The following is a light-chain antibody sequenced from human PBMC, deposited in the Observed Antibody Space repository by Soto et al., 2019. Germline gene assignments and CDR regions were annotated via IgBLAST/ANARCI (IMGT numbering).Light chain of an antibody. Sequence: EIVMTQSPATLSVSPGERATLSCRASQSVSSNLAWYQQKPGQAPRLLIYGASTRATGIPARFSGSGSGTEVTLTISSLQSADFAVYYCQQYNNWPPYTFGQGTKLEIK. J-gene: IGKJ2*01. V-gene: IGKV3-15*01. CDR2: GAS. CDR1: QSVSSN. CDR3: QQYNNWPPYT.